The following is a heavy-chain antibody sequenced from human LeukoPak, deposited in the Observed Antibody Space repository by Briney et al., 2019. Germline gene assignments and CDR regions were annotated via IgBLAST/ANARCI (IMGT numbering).Heavy chain of an antibody. CDR3: ARDRAPYYYDSSGYSAGP. CDR2: ISAYNGNT. J-gene: IGHJ5*02. Sequence: ASVKVSCKASGYTFTSYGFSWVRQAPGQGLEWMGWISAYNGNTNYAQKLQGRVTMTTDTSTSTAYMELRSLRSDDTAVYYCARDRAPYYYDSSGYSAGPWGQGTLVTVSS. D-gene: IGHD3-22*01. CDR1: GYTFTSYG. V-gene: IGHV1-18*01.